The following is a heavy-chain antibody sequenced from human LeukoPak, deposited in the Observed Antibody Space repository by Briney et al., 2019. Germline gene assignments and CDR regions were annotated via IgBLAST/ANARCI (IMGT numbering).Heavy chain of an antibody. CDR2: IYPGDSDT. D-gene: IGHD3-10*01. CDR1: GYTFTNYW. CDR3: ARRWYFGSEKYYAFDY. J-gene: IGHJ4*02. Sequence: GESLKTSCQASGYTFTNYWIGWVRQMPGKGLEWMGIIYPGDSDTRYSPSFQGQVTISADKSISAAYLQWNSLKASDTAMYYCARRWYFGSEKYYAFDYWGQGTLVTVSS. V-gene: IGHV5-51*01.